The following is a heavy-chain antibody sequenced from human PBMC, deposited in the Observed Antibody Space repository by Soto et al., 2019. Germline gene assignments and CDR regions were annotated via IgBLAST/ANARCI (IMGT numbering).Heavy chain of an antibody. Sequence: ASVKVSCKASGYTFTGYYMHWVRQAPGQGLEWMGWINPNSGGTNYAQKFQGWVTMTRETSISTAYMELSRLRSDDTAVYYCARDRVPHDYGDKGDAFDIWGQGTMVTVSS. V-gene: IGHV1-2*04. D-gene: IGHD4-17*01. CDR3: ARDRVPHDYGDKGDAFDI. CDR2: INPNSGGT. J-gene: IGHJ3*02. CDR1: GYTFTGYY.